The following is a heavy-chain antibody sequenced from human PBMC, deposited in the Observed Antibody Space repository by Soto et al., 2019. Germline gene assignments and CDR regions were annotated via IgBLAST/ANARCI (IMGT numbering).Heavy chain of an antibody. CDR3: AHTWGLPFDY. CDR2: IYWNDDK. Sequence: QITLKESGPTLVEPTQTLTLTCTYSGFSLRTTGVGVGWIRQPPGKALEWLGIIYWNDDKRYSPSLKNRFTLTSDISKSQVVLTMTNMDPVDTATYYCAHTWGLPFDYWGQGTLAIVSS. D-gene: IGHD3-16*01. CDR1: GFSLRTTGVG. V-gene: IGHV2-5*01. J-gene: IGHJ4*02.